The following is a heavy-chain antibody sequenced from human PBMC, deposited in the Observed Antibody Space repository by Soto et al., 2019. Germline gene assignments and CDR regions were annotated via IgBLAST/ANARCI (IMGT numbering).Heavy chain of an antibody. Sequence: EVQLVESGGGLVKPGVSLRLSCAGSGFTFSNAWMSWVRLAPGKGLEWVGRIKSDAYGGAIDYAAPVKGRFTISRDDLKHTLFLQMNNLRAEDTAVYSCTTTKGRLEPPTNDFWGQGIPVMVSS. CDR1: GFTFSNAW. D-gene: IGHD2-8*01. CDR3: TTTKGRLEPPTNDF. J-gene: IGHJ4*02. V-gene: IGHV3-15*01. CDR2: IKSDAYGGAI.